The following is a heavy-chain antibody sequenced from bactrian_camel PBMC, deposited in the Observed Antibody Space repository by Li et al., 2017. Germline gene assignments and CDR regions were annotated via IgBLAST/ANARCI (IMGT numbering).Heavy chain of an antibody. CDR1: GYRSTRHC. Sequence: VQLVESGGAVVQEGGSLRLSCQVTGYRSTRHCMAWFRQAPGKKREGVAAIDSETATYTASVKGRFTISRDDSENTVYLQMNSLNPEDTAVYYCAAPHKILADLGGVPPVSLFEYWGQGTQVTVS. CDR2: IDSETA. CDR3: AAPHKILADLGGVPPVSLFEY. V-gene: IGHV3S53*01. D-gene: IGHD1*01. J-gene: IGHJ4*01.